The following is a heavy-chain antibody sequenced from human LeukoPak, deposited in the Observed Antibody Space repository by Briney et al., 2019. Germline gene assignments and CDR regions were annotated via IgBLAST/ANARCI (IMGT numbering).Heavy chain of an antibody. Sequence: GGSLRLSCAASGFTFSSYAMSWVRQAPGKGLEWVSAFSGSGGSTYYADSVKGRFTISRDNSKNTLYLQMNSLRAEDTAVYYCARDSPLRSSGSYYWGQGTLVTVSS. V-gene: IGHV3-23*01. CDR1: GFTFSSYA. CDR3: ARDSPLRSSGSYY. CDR2: FSGSGGST. D-gene: IGHD3-10*01. J-gene: IGHJ4*02.